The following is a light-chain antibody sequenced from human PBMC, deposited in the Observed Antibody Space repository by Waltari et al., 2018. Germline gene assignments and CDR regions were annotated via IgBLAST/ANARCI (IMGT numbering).Light chain of an antibody. J-gene: IGLJ2*01. Sequence: QSTLTQPPFAPGSLGQSVTMSCTGTCNDVGYYNFVSWFQQSPGKAPNLPISQVSKRPSGVPDRFSGFKSGNTAFLTVSGLQADDEADYYCASHAGGNNLDVFGGGTKLTVL. CDR3: ASHAGGNNLDV. CDR2: QVS. CDR1: CNDVGYYNF. V-gene: IGLV2-8*01.